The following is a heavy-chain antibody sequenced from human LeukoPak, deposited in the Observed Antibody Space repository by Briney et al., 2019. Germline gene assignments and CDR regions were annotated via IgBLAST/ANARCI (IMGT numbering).Heavy chain of an antibody. Sequence: ASVKVSCKASGYTFTSYGISWVRQAPGQGLEWMGWISAYNGNTNYAQKLQGRVTMTTDTSTSTAYMELRSLRSDDTAVYYCARGDFIRLITMVRGVIPPDYYYYGMDVWGKGTTVTVSS. CDR2: ISAYNGNT. J-gene: IGHJ6*04. CDR1: GYTFTSYG. CDR3: ARGDFIRLITMVRGVIPPDYYYYGMDV. D-gene: IGHD3-10*01. V-gene: IGHV1-18*04.